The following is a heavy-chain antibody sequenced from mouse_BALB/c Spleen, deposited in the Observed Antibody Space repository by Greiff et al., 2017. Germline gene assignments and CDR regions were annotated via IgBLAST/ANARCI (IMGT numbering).Heavy chain of an antibody. CDR1: GYTFTSYW. CDR3: ARGGDY. CDR2: IDPSDSYT. J-gene: IGHJ2*01. Sequence: QVQLQQPGAELVKPGASVKLSCKASGYTFTSYWMHWVKQRPGQGLEWIGEIDPSDSYTNYNQKFKGKATLTVDKSSSTAYMQLSSLTSEDSAVYYCARGGDYWGQGTTLTVSS. V-gene: IGHV1-69*02.